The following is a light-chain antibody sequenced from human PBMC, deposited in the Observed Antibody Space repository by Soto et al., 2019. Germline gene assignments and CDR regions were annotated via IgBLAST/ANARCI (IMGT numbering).Light chain of an antibody. V-gene: IGKV1-5*03. J-gene: IGKJ1*01. CDR3: QQYNNWPPWT. Sequence: DIQMTQSPSTLSASVGDRVTITCRASQSISSWLAWYQQKPGKAPNLLIYKASSLEGGVPSRFSGSGSGTEFTLTISSLQSEDFAVYYCQQYNNWPPWTFGQGTKVDIK. CDR2: KAS. CDR1: QSISSW.